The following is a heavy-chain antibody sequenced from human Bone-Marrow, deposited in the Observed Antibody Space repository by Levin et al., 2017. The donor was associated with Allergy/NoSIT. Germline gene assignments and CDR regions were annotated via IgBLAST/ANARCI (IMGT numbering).Heavy chain of an antibody. V-gene: IGHV1-69*01. D-gene: IGHD1-20*01. CDR3: ASYGYNWNDLRHDY. J-gene: IGHJ4*02. CDR2: IIPIFGTA. Sequence: GESLKISCKASGGTFSSYAISWVRQAPGQGLEWMGGIIPIFGTANYAQKFQGRVTITADESTSTAYMELSSLRSEDTAVYYCASYGYNWNDLRHDYWGQGTLVTVSS. CDR1: GGTFSSYA.